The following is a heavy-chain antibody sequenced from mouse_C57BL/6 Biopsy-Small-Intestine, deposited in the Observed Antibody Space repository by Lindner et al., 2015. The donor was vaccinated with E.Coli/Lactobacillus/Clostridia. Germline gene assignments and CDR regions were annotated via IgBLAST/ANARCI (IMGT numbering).Heavy chain of an antibody. CDR2: ISGDSSTI. Sequence: VQLQESGGGLVKPGGSRKLSCAASGFTFSDYGMHWVRQAPEKGLEWVAYISGDSSTIDYADTVKGRFTISRDNAKNTLFLQMTSLRSEDTAMYYCARGDVGLHYGMDYWGQGTSVTVSS. J-gene: IGHJ4*01. CDR3: ARGDVGLHYGMDY. CDR1: GFTFSDYG. V-gene: IGHV5-17*01.